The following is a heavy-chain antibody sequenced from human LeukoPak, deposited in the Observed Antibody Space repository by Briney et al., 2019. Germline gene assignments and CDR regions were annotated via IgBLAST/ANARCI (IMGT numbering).Heavy chain of an antibody. CDR2: ISSSGSTI. J-gene: IGHJ4*02. Sequence: PGGSLRLSCAASGFTFSSYEMNWVRQAPGKGLEWVSYISSSGSTIYYADSVKGRFTISRDNAKNSLYLQMNSLRAEDTAVYYCARSLRIVGATGGFDYWGQGTLVTVSS. V-gene: IGHV3-48*03. CDR3: ARSLRIVGATGGFDY. D-gene: IGHD1-26*01. CDR1: GFTFSSYE.